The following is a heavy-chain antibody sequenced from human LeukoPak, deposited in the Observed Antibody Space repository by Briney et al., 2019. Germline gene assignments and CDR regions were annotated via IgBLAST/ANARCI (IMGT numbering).Heavy chain of an antibody. J-gene: IGHJ4*03. D-gene: IGHD5-24*01. Sequence: SETLSLTCAVYGGSFSRYYWSWIRQSPGKGLEWIAEIDHRGDTNYNPSVKSRVTISVDTSKNQFSLRARSLSAADTAVYYCARGATISETGYFDFWGQGTLVTVSS. CDR3: ARGATISETGYFDF. V-gene: IGHV4-34*01. CDR1: GGSFSRYY. CDR2: IDHRGDT.